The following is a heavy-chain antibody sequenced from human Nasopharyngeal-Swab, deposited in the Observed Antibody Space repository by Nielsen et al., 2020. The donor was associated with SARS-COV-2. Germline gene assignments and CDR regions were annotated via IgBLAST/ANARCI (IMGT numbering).Heavy chain of an antibody. J-gene: IGHJ5*02. CDR1: GGSISSSSYY. Sequence: SETLSLTCTVSGGSISSSSYYWGRIRQPPGKGLEWIGSIYYSGSTYYNPSLKSRVTISVDTSKNQFSLKLSSVTAADTAVYYCARGATEVVVIVWFDPWGQGTLVTVSS. CDR3: ARGATEVVVIVWFDP. D-gene: IGHD3-22*01. V-gene: IGHV4-39*07. CDR2: IYYSGST.